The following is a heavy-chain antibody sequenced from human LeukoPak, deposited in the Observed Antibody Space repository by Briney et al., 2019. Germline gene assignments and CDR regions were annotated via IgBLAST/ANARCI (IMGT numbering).Heavy chain of an antibody. Sequence: GASVKVSCKASGYTFTSYAMHWVRQAPGQRLEWMGWINAGNGNTKYSQEFQGRVTITRDTSASTAYMELSSLRSEDMAVYYCARGPKLDGAYYYYYMDVWGKGTTVTVSS. CDR2: INAGNGNT. D-gene: IGHD1-1*01. J-gene: IGHJ6*03. CDR3: ARGPKLDGAYYYYYMDV. CDR1: GYTFTSYA. V-gene: IGHV1-3*03.